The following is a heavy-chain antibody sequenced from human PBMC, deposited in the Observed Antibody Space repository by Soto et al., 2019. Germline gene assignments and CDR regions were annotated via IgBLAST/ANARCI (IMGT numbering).Heavy chain of an antibody. Sequence: ASVKVSCKASGYTFTGYYMHWVRQAPGQGLEWMGWINPNSGGTNYAQKFQGRVTMTRDTSISTAYMELSRLRSDDTAVYYCARNTNWNYGMDVWGQGTTVTVSS. V-gene: IGHV1-2*02. CDR2: INPNSGGT. J-gene: IGHJ6*02. D-gene: IGHD1-1*01. CDR3: ARNTNWNYGMDV. CDR1: GYTFTGYY.